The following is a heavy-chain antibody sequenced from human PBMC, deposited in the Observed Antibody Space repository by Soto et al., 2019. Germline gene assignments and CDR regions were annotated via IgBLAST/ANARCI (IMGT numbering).Heavy chain of an antibody. J-gene: IGHJ4*02. D-gene: IGHD5-12*01. CDR1: GGTFSSYA. Sequence: ASVKVSCKASGGTFSSYAISWVRQAPGQGLEWMGGIIPIFGTANYAQKFQGRVTITADESTSTAYMELSSLRSEDTAVYYCARVRLRRDGYNSPFDYWRQGTLVTVSS. V-gene: IGHV1-69*13. CDR3: ARVRLRRDGYNSPFDY. CDR2: IIPIFGTA.